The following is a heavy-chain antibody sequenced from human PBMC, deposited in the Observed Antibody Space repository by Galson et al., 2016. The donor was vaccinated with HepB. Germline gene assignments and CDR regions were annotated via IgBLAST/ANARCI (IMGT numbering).Heavy chain of an antibody. V-gene: IGHV3-21*01. J-gene: IGHJ4*02. Sequence: SLRLSCAASGFTFNRRGMHWVRQAPGKGLEWVSSISSSSEYIFYADPVKGRYTISRDNAKNSLYLQMYSLRADDTAVYYCGPVRGNYWGQGTLVTVSS. D-gene: IGHD3-10*01. CDR3: GPVRGNY. CDR1: GFTFNRRG. CDR2: ISSSSEYI.